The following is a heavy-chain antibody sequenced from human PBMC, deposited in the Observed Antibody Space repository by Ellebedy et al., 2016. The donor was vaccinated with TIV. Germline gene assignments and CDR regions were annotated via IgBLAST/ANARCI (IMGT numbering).Heavy chain of an antibody. CDR1: AFSFSSYA. D-gene: IGHD6-19*01. J-gene: IGHJ4*02. CDR2: ISGSGGHT. V-gene: IGHV3-23*01. Sequence: GGSLRLXXAASAFSFSSYAMSWVRQAPGKGLEWVSAISGSGGHTYYADSVKGRFTISRDNSKNTLSLQMNSLRAEDTAVYYCAKDVYSSGWDYFDYWGQGTLVTVSS. CDR3: AKDVYSSGWDYFDY.